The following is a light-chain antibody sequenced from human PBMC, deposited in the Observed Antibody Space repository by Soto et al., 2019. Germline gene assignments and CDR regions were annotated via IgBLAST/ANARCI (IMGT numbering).Light chain of an antibody. CDR3: QSYDSSLSGV. CDR2: GNS. CDR1: SSNIGAGFD. V-gene: IGLV1-40*01. J-gene: IGLJ3*02. Sequence: QSVLTQPPSVSGAPGQRVTISCTGSSSNIGAGFDVHWYQQLPGTAPKVLIYGNSNRPSGVPDRFSGSNSGTSASLAITGLQAEDEADYYCQSYDSSLSGVFGGGTQLTVL.